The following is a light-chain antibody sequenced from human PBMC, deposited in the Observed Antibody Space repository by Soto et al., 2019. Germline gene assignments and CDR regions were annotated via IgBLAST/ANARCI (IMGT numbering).Light chain of an antibody. CDR3: QQYYRSPLT. V-gene: IGKV3-20*01. Sequence: IVLTHSPGTLSLSPGGRATLSCRASQSVGTLYLAWYQQKPGQAPRLLIYGVSTRATGIPATFSGSGSGTDFTLTISSLQAEDVAVYYCQQYYRSPLTFGGGTKVDIK. CDR1: QSVGTLY. CDR2: GVS. J-gene: IGKJ4*01.